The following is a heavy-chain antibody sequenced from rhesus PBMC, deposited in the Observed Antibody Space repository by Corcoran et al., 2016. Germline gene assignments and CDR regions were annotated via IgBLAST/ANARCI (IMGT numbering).Heavy chain of an antibody. J-gene: IGHJ4*01. CDR2: RNSGGSNT. D-gene: IGHD5-36*01. CDR1: GFTFKNYC. Sequence: EVQLVESGGGLAKPGGSLRLSCAASGFTFKNYCMTWVRQTPGKGVEWISGRNSGGSNTYYADSVQGRCTMSRENAGNTLYLQMNSLRAEDTAVYYCGKDLHNYGRDYWGQGVLVTVSS. CDR3: GKDLHNYGRDY. V-gene: IGHV3S42*01.